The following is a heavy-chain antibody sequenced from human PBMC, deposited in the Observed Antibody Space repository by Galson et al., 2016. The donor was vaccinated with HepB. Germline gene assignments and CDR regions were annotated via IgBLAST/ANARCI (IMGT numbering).Heavy chain of an antibody. Sequence: SVKVSCKGSGYTFTSYGISWVRQAPGQGLEWMGWISVKDHNTNYVQKLQGRITMTTDTSTNTAYMELRSLRPDDTAVYYCGRDRSTRGMGYGMDVWGLGTTVTVSS. J-gene: IGHJ6*02. D-gene: IGHD5-24*01. V-gene: IGHV1-18*01. CDR2: ISVKDHNT. CDR1: GYTFTSYG. CDR3: GRDRSTRGMGYGMDV.